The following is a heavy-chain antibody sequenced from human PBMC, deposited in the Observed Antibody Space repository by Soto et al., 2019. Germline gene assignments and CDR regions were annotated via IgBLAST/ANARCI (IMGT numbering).Heavy chain of an antibody. CDR3: ARGLSGRSSGSAFDI. J-gene: IGHJ3*02. D-gene: IGHD1-26*01. CDR1: GFTFSSYD. Sequence: GGSLRLSCAASGFTFSSYDMHWVRQATGKGLEWVSAIGTAGDTYYPGSVKGRFTISRENAKNSLYLQMNSLRAGDTAVYYCARGLSGRSSGSAFDIWGQGTMVTVSS. V-gene: IGHV3-13*01. CDR2: IGTAGDT.